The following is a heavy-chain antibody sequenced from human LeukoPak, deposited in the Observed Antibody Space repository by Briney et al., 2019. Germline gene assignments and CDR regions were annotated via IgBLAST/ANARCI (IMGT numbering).Heavy chain of an antibody. Sequence: ASVKVSCKASGGTFSSYTISWVRQAPGQGLEWVGRIIPILGIANYAQKFQGRVTITADKSTSTAYMELSSLRSEDTAVYYCARYVYYDSSGYPNYYFDYWGQGTLVTVSS. CDR1: GGTFSSYT. D-gene: IGHD3-22*01. V-gene: IGHV1-69*02. J-gene: IGHJ4*02. CDR3: ARYVYYDSSGYPNYYFDY. CDR2: IIPILGIA.